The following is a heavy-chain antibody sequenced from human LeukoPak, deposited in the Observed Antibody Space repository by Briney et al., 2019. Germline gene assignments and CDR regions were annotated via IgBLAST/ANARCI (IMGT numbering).Heavy chain of an antibody. Sequence: SETLSLTCTVSGGSIRDYYWRFIRQPAGKGLEWIGRIHTSWTTYFNPSLKSRVTMSVDTSKNQFSLRLTSMTAADTAVYFCARGDYYDGGGRNWFDPWGQGTLVTVSS. J-gene: IGHJ5*02. D-gene: IGHD3-16*01. V-gene: IGHV4-4*07. CDR1: GGSIRDYY. CDR2: IHTSWTT. CDR3: ARGDYYDGGGRNWFDP.